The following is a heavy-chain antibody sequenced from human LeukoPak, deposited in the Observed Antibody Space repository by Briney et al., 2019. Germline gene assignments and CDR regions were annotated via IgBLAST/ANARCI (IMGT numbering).Heavy chain of an antibody. CDR1: GFTVSTNS. CDR3: ARRGYGDYAPFDY. CDR2: IYSGDTT. Sequence: GGSLRLSCAASGFTVSTNSMTWVRQAPGKGLEWVSLIYSGDTTYYADSVKGRFTISRDNSKNTLYLQMNSLRADDTALYYCARRGYGDYAPFDYWGQGTLVTVSS. D-gene: IGHD4-17*01. V-gene: IGHV3-66*04. J-gene: IGHJ4*02.